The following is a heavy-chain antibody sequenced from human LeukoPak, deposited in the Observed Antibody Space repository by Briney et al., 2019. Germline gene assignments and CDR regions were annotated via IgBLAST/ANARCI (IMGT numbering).Heavy chain of an antibody. D-gene: IGHD3-22*01. Sequence: GGSLRLSCAPSGFTFSHYWMSWVRQAPGKGLEWVANIKEDGSEKYYVDSVKGRFTISRDNAKNSLSLQVNSLRAEDTAVYYCARALYDSSGYHSHFDYWGQGTLVTVSS. CDR3: ARALYDSSGYHSHFDY. CDR2: IKEDGSEK. V-gene: IGHV3-7*01. J-gene: IGHJ4*02. CDR1: GFTFSHYW.